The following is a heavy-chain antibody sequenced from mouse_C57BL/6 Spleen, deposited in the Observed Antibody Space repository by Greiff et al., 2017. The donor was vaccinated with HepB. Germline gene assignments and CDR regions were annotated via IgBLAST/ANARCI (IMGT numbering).Heavy chain of an antibody. V-gene: IGHV10-1*01. J-gene: IGHJ4*01. CDR3: VRHDPYYYGSSYPYAMDY. D-gene: IGHD1-1*01. CDR1: GFSFNTYA. CDR2: IRSKSNNYAT. Sequence: GGGLVQPKGSLKLSCAASGFSFNTYAMNWVRQAPGKGLEGVARIRSKSNNYATYYADSVKDRFTISRDDSESMLYLQMNNLKTEDTAMYYCVRHDPYYYGSSYPYAMDYWGQGTSVTVSS.